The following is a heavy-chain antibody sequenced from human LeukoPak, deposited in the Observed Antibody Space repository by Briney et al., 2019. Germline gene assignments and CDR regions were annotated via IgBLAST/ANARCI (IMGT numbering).Heavy chain of an antibody. D-gene: IGHD1-26*01. J-gene: IGHJ4*02. CDR3: AGDRATSYFDY. CDR2: IWYDGSNK. Sequence: GTSLRLAWAASGFTFRSHGMHWVRQAPGKGLEWVAFIWYDGSNKYYTDSVKGRFTISRDNSKNTLYLQMNSLRAEDTAVYYCAGDRATSYFDYWGQGALVTIYS. V-gene: IGHV3-33*01. CDR1: GFTFRSHG.